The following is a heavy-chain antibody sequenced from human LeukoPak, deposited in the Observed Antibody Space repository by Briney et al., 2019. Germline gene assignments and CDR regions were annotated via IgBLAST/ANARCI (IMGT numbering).Heavy chain of an antibody. V-gene: IGHV3-30*02. D-gene: IGHD2-2*03. Sequence: PGGSLRLSCVASGFTYSHNGMHWVRQAPGKGLEWVAFIQYDGNTIFNADSVKGRFTISRDNSKNTLYLQMNSLRTDDTAVYYCAKDFGILMDIVVVPAATVDYWGQGTLVTVSS. CDR1: GFTYSHNG. J-gene: IGHJ4*02. CDR3: AKDFGILMDIVVVPAATVDY. CDR2: IQYDGNTI.